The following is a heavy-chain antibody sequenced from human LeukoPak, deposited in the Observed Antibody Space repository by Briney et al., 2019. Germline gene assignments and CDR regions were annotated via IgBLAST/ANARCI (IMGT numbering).Heavy chain of an antibody. D-gene: IGHD3-10*01. CDR1: GGSISSGGYS. V-gene: IGHV4-30-2*01. CDR3: ARRGGSADAFDI. CDR2: IYHSGST. Sequence: SETLSLTCAVSGGSISSGGYSWSWIRQPPGKGLEWIGYIYHSGSTYYNPSLKSRVTISVDRSKNQFSLKLNSVTAADTAVYYCARRGGSADAFDIWGQGTMVTVSS. J-gene: IGHJ3*02.